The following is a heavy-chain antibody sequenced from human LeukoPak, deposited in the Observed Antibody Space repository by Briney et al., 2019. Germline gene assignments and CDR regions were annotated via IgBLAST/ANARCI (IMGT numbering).Heavy chain of an antibody. CDR2: IATSSDYI. D-gene: IGHD3-10*01. V-gene: IGHV3-21*06. J-gene: IGHJ3*02. CDR1: GFTFSTYS. Sequence: GGSLRLSCAASGFTFSTYSTNWVRQAPGKGLEWVSSIATSSDYIYYAGSLKGRFTISRDNAKNSLYLHMNSLRPDDTAVYYCARGRSITILRGVAISDGFDIWGQGTKVTVS. CDR3: ARGRSITILRGVAISDGFDI.